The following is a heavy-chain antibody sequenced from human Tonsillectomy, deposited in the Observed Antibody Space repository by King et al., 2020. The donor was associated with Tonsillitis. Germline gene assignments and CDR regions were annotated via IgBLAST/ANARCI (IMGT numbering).Heavy chain of an antibody. J-gene: IGHJ2*01. V-gene: IGHV4-59*01. CDR1: GGSISSYY. D-gene: IGHD2-2*01. CDR3: ARRGCSSTSCYAGWYFDL. Sequence: VQLQESGPGLVKPSETLSLTCTVSGGSISSYYWSWIRQPPGKGLEWIGYIYYSGSTNYNPSLKSRVTISVDTSKNQFSLKLSSGTAADTAVYYCARRGCSSTSCYAGWYFDLWGRGTLVTVSS. CDR2: IYYSGST.